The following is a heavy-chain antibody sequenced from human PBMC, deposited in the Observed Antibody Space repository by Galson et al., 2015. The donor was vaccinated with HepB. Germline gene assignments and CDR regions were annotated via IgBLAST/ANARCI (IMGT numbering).Heavy chain of an antibody. Sequence: SLRLSCAASGFTFSSYGIHWVRQAPGKGLEWVAIIWHDGGNKYYADSVKGRFTISRDNSKNTLYLQMNSLRAEDTAVYYCAKGILSAVTHGGGWDFSGEKKGGMDAWGQGTTVTVSS. CDR1: GFTFSSYG. J-gene: IGHJ6*02. CDR2: IWHDGGNK. D-gene: IGHD4-17*01. V-gene: IGHV3-33*06. CDR3: AKGILSAVTHGGGWDFSGEKKGGMDA.